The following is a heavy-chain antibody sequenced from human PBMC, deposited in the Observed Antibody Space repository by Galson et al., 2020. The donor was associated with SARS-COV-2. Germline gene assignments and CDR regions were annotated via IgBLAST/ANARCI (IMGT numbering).Heavy chain of an antibody. V-gene: IGHV3-30*18. CDR3: AKDGDYGDFYYYYYMDV. CDR1: GFTFSSYD. CDR2: ISYDGSNK. J-gene: IGHJ6*03. Sequence: GGSLRLSCAASGFTFSSYDMHWVRQAPGKGLEWVAVISYDGSNKYYADSVKGRFTISRDNSKNTLYLQMNSLRAEDTAVYYCAKDGDYGDFYYYYYMDVWGKGTTVTISS. D-gene: IGHD4-17*01.